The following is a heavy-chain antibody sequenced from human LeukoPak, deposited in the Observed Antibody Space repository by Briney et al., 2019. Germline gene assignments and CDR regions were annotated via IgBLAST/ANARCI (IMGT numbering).Heavy chain of an antibody. CDR2: ISSSSSYI. Sequence: GGSLRLSCAASGFTFSSYSMNWVRQAPGKGLEWVSSISSSSSYIYYADSVEGRFTISRDNAKNSLYLQMNSLRAEDTAVYYCAREDYDSSGYYLFDYWGQGTLVTVSS. J-gene: IGHJ4*02. CDR1: GFTFSSYS. V-gene: IGHV3-21*01. D-gene: IGHD3-22*01. CDR3: AREDYDSSGYYLFDY.